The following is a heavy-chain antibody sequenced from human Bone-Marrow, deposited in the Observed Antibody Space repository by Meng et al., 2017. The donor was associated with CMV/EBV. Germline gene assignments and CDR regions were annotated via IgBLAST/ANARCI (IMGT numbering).Heavy chain of an antibody. V-gene: IGHV3-7*01. D-gene: IGHD1-7*01. CDR2: INQDGSEK. CDR3: AREVPNWKYVLGYFDY. J-gene: IGHJ4*02. CDR1: GFTFINYW. Sequence: GESLKISCAASGFTFINYWMSWVRQAPGKGLEWVANINQDGSEKYYVGSVKGRFTISRDNAKNSLCLQMNSLRADDTAVYYCAREVPNWKYVLGYFDYWGQGELVTVSS.